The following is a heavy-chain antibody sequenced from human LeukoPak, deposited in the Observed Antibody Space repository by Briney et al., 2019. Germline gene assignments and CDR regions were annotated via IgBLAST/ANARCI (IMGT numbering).Heavy chain of an antibody. CDR2: ISGSGGST. Sequence: PGGSLRLSCAASRFTFSSYAMSWVRQAPGKGLEWVSAISGSGGSTYYADSVKGRFTISRDNSKNTLYLQMNSLRAEDTAVYYCAKASPSGSYFGYFQHWGQGTLVTVSS. V-gene: IGHV3-23*01. CDR1: RFTFSSYA. J-gene: IGHJ1*01. CDR3: AKASPSGSYFGYFQH. D-gene: IGHD1-26*01.